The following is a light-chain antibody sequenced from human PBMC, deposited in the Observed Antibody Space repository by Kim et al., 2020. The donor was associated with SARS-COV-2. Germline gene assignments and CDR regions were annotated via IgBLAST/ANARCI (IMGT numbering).Light chain of an antibody. Sequence: PPWETATLSGRASQSVSSKVAWYQQIPGQAPRLLIYDASTRATGIPARFSGSGSGTDFTLTISSLQSEDLAVYHCQQYDDWPPWTFGQGTKVDIK. CDR3: QQYDDWPPWT. V-gene: IGKV3-15*01. J-gene: IGKJ1*01. CDR1: QSVSSK. CDR2: DAS.